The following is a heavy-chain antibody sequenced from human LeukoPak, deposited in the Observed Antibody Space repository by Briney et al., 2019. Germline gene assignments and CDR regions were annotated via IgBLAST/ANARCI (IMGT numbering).Heavy chain of an antibody. Sequence: GAPVKVSCKASGYTFTSYDINWVRQATGQGLEWMGWMNPNSGNTGYAQKFQGRVTITADKSTSTAYMELSSLRSEDTAVYYCARSSVNWPPTKYDYGDLRDDAFDIWGQGTMVTVSS. CDR3: ARSSVNWPPTKYDYGDLRDDAFDI. CDR1: GYTFTSYD. J-gene: IGHJ3*02. D-gene: IGHD4-17*01. CDR2: MNPNSGNT. V-gene: IGHV1-8*01.